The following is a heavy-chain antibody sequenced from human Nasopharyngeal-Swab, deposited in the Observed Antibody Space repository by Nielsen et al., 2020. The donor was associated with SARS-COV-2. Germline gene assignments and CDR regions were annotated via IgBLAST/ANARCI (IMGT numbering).Heavy chain of an antibody. V-gene: IGHV3-15*07. J-gene: IGHJ4*02. CDR2: IKSKTDGGTT. Sequence: WIRQPPGKGLEWVGRIKSKTDGGTTDYAAPVKGRFTISRDDSKNTLYLQMNSLKTEDTAVYYCTTENMGATNYWGQGTLVTVSS. D-gene: IGHD1-26*01. CDR3: TTENMGATNY.